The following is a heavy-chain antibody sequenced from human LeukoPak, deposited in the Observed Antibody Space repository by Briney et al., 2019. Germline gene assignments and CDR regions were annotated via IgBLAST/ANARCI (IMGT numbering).Heavy chain of an antibody. V-gene: IGHV4-34*01. D-gene: IGHD1-1*01. CDR3: ATTDGRHWNPGY. CDR1: AAHYQRYY. Sequence: SDTLSLTRGVEAAHYQRYYGMCFRQPPGKGLEWIGEINHGGHTNYNPSLKGRVTISVDMYKHQVFLDERSVTAGDRGVYFCATTDGRHWNPGYWGQGTLVTVSS. J-gene: IGHJ4*02. CDR2: INHGGHT.